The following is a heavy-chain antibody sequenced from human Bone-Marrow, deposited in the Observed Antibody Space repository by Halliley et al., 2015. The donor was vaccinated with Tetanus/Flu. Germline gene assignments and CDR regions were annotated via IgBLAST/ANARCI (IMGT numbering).Heavy chain of an antibody. CDR1: RFISSS. D-gene: IGHD6-13*01. CDR2: ISLTGGTT. J-gene: IGHJ6*02. CDR3: ARDKEQLGYYRNGMDV. Sequence: SLRLSCAASRFISSSMNWVRQAPGKGLEWVSAISLTGGTTFYADSVKGRFTISRDNSKNTLYLQMNSLRAEDTAVYYCARDKEQLGYYRNGMDVWGQGTTVTVSS. V-gene: IGHV3-23*01.